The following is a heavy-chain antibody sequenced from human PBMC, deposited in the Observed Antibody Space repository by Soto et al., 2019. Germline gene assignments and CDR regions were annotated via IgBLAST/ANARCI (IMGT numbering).Heavy chain of an antibody. V-gene: IGHV3-74*01. CDR1: GFTFSPYW. J-gene: IGHJ6*02. CDR3: GRGGSNSPNGMDV. D-gene: IGHD4-4*01. Sequence: EVQLAESGGGLVQPGGSLRLSCAASGFTFSPYWMHWVRQAPGKGLVWVSRINPDGSSTNYADSVKGRFTISRDNAKITLYLQMNSLRAEDTAVYYCGRGGSNSPNGMDVWGQGTTVTVSS. CDR2: INPDGSST.